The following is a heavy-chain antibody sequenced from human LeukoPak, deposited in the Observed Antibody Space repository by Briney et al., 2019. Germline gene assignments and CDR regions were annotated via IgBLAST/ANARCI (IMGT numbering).Heavy chain of an antibody. CDR2: INPSGGST. D-gene: IGHD3-22*01. CDR3: ARDSYYDDSSGYALDY. V-gene: IGHV1-46*01. CDR1: GYTFTSYY. Sequence: ASVKVTCKASGYTFTSYYMHWVRQAPGQGLEWMGIINPSGGSTSYAQKFQGRVTMTSDTSTSTVYMELSSLRSEDTAVYYCARDSYYDDSSGYALDYWGQGTLVTVSS. J-gene: IGHJ4*02.